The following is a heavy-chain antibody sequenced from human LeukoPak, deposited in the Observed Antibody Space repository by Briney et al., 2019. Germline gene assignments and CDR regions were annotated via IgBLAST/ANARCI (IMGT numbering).Heavy chain of an antibody. Sequence: PSETLSLTCTVSGGSISSYYWSWIRQPPGKGLEWIGYIYYSGSTNYNPSLKSRVTISVDTSKNQFSLKLSSVTAADTAVYYCARRVVGGSTFDVWGQGTMVTVSS. D-gene: IGHD2-15*01. CDR2: IYYSGST. CDR1: GGSISSYY. J-gene: IGHJ3*01. V-gene: IGHV4-59*08. CDR3: ARRVVGGSTFDV.